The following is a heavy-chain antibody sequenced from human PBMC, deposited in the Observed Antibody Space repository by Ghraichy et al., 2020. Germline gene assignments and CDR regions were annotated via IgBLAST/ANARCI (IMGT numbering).Heavy chain of an antibody. Sequence: SQTLSLTCAISGDSVSSTSATWNWIRQSPSGGLEWLGRTYYRSKWYNDYAVSVKSRITINPDTSKNQFSLQLNSVTPEDTAVYYCARDPITTGDIFDFWDQGILVTVSS. J-gene: IGHJ4*02. D-gene: IGHD7-27*01. CDR3: ARDPITTGDIFDF. CDR2: TYYRSKWYN. CDR1: GDSVSSTSAT. V-gene: IGHV6-1*01.